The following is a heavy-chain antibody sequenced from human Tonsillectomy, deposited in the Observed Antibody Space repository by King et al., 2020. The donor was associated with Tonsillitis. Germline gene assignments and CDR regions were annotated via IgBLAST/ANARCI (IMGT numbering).Heavy chain of an antibody. V-gene: IGHV3-64*07. CDR3: VRLNSAYYSDS. D-gene: IGHD3-22*01. Sequence: VQLVESGGGLVQPGGSLRLSCVASGFTFSNYDMHWVRQAPGKGLEYVSSISSGGTNIYYADSVKGRFTISRDISKNTLYLQMGSLRAEDMALYYCVRLNSAYYSDSWGQGTLVIVSS. CDR1: GFTFSNYD. J-gene: IGHJ5*01. CDR2: ISSGGTNI.